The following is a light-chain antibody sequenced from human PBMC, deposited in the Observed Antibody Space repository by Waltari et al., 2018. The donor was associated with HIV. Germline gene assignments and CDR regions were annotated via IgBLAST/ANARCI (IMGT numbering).Light chain of an antibody. V-gene: IGLV2-14*01. Sequence: QSALTQPSSVSGSPGQSITIPCPGPSSCAGRLNYLSWYQQHPGKAPKLMIYEVSNRPSGVSNRCSGSKSGNTASLTISGLQAEDEADYYCSSYTSSSTLVFGGGTKLTVL. CDR1: SSCAGRLNY. CDR3: SSYTSSSTLV. J-gene: IGLJ2*01. CDR2: EVS.